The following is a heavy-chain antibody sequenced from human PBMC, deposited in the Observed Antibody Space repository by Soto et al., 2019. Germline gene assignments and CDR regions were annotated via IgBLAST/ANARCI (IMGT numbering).Heavy chain of an antibody. Sequence: EVQLVESGGGLVQPGGFLRRSCEASGFTFRNYDMHWFRQGPGKGLEWVSGSSAAGDPDYADSVEGRFTTSRENAQNSFFLQMNSLSVGDTAVYYCARTDRDIYGLDVWGQGTTVIVSS. CDR3: ARTDRDIYGLDV. V-gene: IGHV3-13*05. CDR1: GFTFRNYD. J-gene: IGHJ6*02. CDR2: SSAAGDP.